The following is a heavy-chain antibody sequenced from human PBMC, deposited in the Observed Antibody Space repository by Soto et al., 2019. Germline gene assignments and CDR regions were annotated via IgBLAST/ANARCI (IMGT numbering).Heavy chain of an antibody. CDR2: VYHTGDT. CDR1: GGTVASSHW. D-gene: IGHD2-21*02. V-gene: IGHV4-4*02. CDR3: AREIVTAGGINYFAP. Sequence: PSETLSLTCGVSGGTVASSHWWSWVRQSPGRGLEWIGNVYHTGDTNFNPSLQSRVTFSVDKSNNQFSLRLTSVTSADTAVYFCAREIVTAGGINYFAPRRPGTLVTVSS. J-gene: IGHJ5*02.